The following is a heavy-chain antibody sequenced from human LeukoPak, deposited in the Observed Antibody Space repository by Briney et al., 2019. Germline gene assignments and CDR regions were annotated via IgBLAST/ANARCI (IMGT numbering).Heavy chain of an antibody. CDR3: AKAHHSSCWYYY. CDR2: ISSSSSYI. J-gene: IGHJ4*02. Sequence: GGSLRLSCAASGFTFSRYSTNWVRQAPGKGLEWVSSISSSSSYIYYADSVKGRFTISRDNAKNSLYLQMNSLRAEDTAVYYCAKAHHSSCWYYYWGQGTLVTVSS. CDR1: GFTFSRYS. V-gene: IGHV3-21*04. D-gene: IGHD6-13*01.